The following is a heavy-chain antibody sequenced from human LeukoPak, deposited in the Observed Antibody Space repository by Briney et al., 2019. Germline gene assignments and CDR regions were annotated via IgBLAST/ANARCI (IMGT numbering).Heavy chain of an antibody. Sequence: SQTLSLTCTVSGGSISGGGYYWSWIRQHPGKGLEWIGYIYYSGSTDYNPSLKSRLTMSVDTSKSQFFLRLSSVTAADTAVYYCSRLIVGATPDYWGQGTLVTVSS. J-gene: IGHJ4*02. CDR2: IYYSGST. V-gene: IGHV4-31*03. D-gene: IGHD1-26*01. CDR1: GGSISGGGYY. CDR3: SRLIVGATPDY.